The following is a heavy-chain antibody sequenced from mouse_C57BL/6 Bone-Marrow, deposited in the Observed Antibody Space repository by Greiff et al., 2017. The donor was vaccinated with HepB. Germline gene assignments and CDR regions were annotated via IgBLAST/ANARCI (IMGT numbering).Heavy chain of an antibody. CDR1: GFTFSSYA. V-gene: IGHV5-4*01. CDR3: AREGGLWYLWYFDV. CDR2: ISDGGSYT. J-gene: IGHJ1*03. D-gene: IGHD2-1*01. Sequence: EVQVVESGGGLVKPGGSLKLSCAASGFTFSSYAMSWVRQTPEKRLEWVATISDGGSYTYYPDNVKGRFTISRDNAKNNLYLQMSHLKSEDTAMYYCAREGGLWYLWYFDVWGTGTTVTVSS.